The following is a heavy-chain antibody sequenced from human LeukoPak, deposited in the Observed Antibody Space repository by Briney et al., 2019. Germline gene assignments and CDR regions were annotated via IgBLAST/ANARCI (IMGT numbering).Heavy chain of an antibody. CDR1: GASISSSSYY. CDR2: IYYSGST. Sequence: SETLSLTCTVSGASISSSSYYWGWIRQPPGKGLEWIGSIYYSGSTYYNPSLKSRVTISVDTSKSQFFLKVTSVTASDTALYFCARLDSLAATGRGFPVCGYWGQGALVTVSS. CDR3: ARLDSLAATGRGFPVCGY. J-gene: IGHJ4*02. V-gene: IGHV4-39*01. D-gene: IGHD6-13*01.